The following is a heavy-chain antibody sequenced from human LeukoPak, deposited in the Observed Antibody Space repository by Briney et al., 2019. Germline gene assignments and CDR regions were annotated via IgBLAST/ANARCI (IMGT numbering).Heavy chain of an antibody. CDR3: AKDQLHPTSY. CDR1: GFTFSSYA. J-gene: IGHJ4*02. Sequence: GGSLRLSCAATGFTFSSYAMSWVRQAPGKGLEWVSAIGGSGGSTYYADSVKGRFTISRDNSKNTLYLQMNSLRAEDTAVYYCAKDQLHPTSYWGQGTLVTVSS. V-gene: IGHV3-23*01. CDR2: IGGSGGST. D-gene: IGHD1-1*01.